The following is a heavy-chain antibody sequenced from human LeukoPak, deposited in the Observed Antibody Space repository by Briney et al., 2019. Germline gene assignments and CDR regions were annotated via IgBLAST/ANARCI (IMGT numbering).Heavy chain of an antibody. Sequence: ASVKVSFKASGYTFTSYAINWVRQAPGQGLEWMGWINTNTGNPTYAQGFPGRVVFSLDTSLSTAYLQISSLKAEDTAVYYCARATSSGWYEGDYFDYWGQGTLVTVSS. CDR1: GYTFTSYA. CDR2: INTNTGNP. J-gene: IGHJ4*02. V-gene: IGHV7-4-1*02. D-gene: IGHD6-19*01. CDR3: ARATSSGWYEGDYFDY.